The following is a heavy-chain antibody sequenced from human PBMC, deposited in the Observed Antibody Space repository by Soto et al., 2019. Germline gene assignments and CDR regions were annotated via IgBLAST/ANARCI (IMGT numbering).Heavy chain of an antibody. D-gene: IGHD3-10*01. Sequence: QLQLQESGPGLVKPSETLSLTCAVSGGSITSGNSYSWAWIRQPPGRGLEWIGSISQTGATSYNPSLKCRVSLSLDKSKNPFSLRPSSVTAADMAVYYCARAVSPYFGTWFDPWGQGTLVTVSS. CDR3: ARAVSPYFGTWFDP. V-gene: IGHV4-30-2*01. J-gene: IGHJ5*02. CDR1: GGSITSGNSYS. CDR2: ISQTGAT.